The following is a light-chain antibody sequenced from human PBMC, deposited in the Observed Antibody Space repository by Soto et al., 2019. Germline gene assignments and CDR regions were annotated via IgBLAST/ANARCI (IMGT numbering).Light chain of an antibody. J-gene: IGKJ1*01. CDR2: ATS. Sequence: DTQMTQSPSSLPASVGDRVTITCRASQTVAKSLNWYQQKPGRAPELLIYATSHLQSGVPSRFSGSGSGTDFTLTISSLQPEDFATYYCQQSYDMPRTFGQGTSVEVK. CDR3: QQSYDMPRT. V-gene: IGKV1-39*01. CDR1: QTVAKS.